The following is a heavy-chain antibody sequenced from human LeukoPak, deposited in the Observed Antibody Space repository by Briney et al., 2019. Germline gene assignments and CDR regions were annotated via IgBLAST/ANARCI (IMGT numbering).Heavy chain of an antibody. V-gene: IGHV3-48*03. Sequence: GGSLRLSCAASGFTFSSYEMNWVRQAPGKGPEWVSYISSSGSTIYYADSVKGRFTISRDNAKNSLYLQMNSLRAEDTAVYYCARAITNYGYIFDYWGQGTLVTVSS. CDR1: GFTFSSYE. J-gene: IGHJ4*02. CDR2: ISSSGSTI. D-gene: IGHD5-18*01. CDR3: ARAITNYGYIFDY.